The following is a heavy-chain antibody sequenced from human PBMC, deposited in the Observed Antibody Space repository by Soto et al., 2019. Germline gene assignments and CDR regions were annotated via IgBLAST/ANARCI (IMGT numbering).Heavy chain of an antibody. CDR3: ARVRGGDCSGGSCYSVDY. Sequence: QVRLQESGPGLVKPSQTLSLTCTVSGGSISSGGYYWSWIRQHPGKGLEWIGYIYYSGSTYYNPSLKSRVTISVDTSKNQFSLKLSSVTAADTAVYYCARVRGGDCSGGSCYSVDYWGQGTLVTVSS. V-gene: IGHV4-31*03. J-gene: IGHJ4*02. D-gene: IGHD2-15*01. CDR1: GGSISSGGYY. CDR2: IYYSGST.